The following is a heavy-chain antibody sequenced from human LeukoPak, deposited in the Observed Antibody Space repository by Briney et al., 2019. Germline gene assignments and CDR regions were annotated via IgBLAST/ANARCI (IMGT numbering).Heavy chain of an antibody. J-gene: IGHJ4*02. V-gene: IGHV4-59*08. CDR2: ISYSGNT. CDR1: RGSISSYY. Sequence: SETLSLTCSVSRGSISSYYWSWIRQPPGKGLEWIGYISYSGNTNYNPSLKSRVTISVDTSKNQFSLKLSSVTAADTAVYYCARFGGSSSGFDYWGQGTLVTVSS. CDR3: ARFGGSSSGFDY. D-gene: IGHD6-6*01.